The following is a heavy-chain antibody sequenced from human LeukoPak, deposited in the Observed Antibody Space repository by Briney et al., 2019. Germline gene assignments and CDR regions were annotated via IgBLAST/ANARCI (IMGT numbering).Heavy chain of an antibody. CDR2: ISYDGSNK. D-gene: IGHD6-6*01. CDR3: TTSPGSSSP. CDR1: GFSFSSYA. Sequence: PGGSLRLSCAASGFSFSSYAMHWVRQAPGKGLEWVAVISYDGSNKYYADSVKGRFTISRDNSKNTLYLQMNSLRAEDTAVYYCTTSPGSSSPWGQGTLVTVSS. V-gene: IGHV3-30-3*01. J-gene: IGHJ5*02.